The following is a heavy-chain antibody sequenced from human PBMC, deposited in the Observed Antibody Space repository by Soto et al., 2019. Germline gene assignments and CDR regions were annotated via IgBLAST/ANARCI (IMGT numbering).Heavy chain of an antibody. CDR3: ARRDQLLLDYCYYYGMDV. V-gene: IGHV4-39*01. D-gene: IGHD2-2*01. J-gene: IGHJ6*01. Sequence: SEALSLTCTVSGGSISSSSYYWGWIRQPPGKGLEWIGSIYYSGSTYYNPSLKRRVTISVDTSKNQFSLKLSSVTAADTAVYYCARRDQLLLDYCYYYGMDVWGQGTTVTVSS. CDR2: IYYSGST. CDR1: GGSISSSSYY.